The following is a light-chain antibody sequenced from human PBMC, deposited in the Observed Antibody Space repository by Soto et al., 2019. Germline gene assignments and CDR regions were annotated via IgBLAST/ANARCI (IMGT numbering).Light chain of an antibody. Sequence: IHMTHSPSALSASLGYRATNTFRASQSISSWLAWYQQKPGKAPKLLIYDASTLQSGVPSRYSGSGSGTEFTLTISNLQPDDFATYYCQQYESYSPWTFGQGTKVDI. V-gene: IGKV1-5*01. J-gene: IGKJ1*01. CDR2: DAS. CDR1: QSISSW. CDR3: QQYESYSPWT.